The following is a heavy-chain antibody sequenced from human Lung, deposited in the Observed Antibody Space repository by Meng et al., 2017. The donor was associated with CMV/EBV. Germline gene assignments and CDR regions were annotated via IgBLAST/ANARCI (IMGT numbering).Heavy chain of an antibody. CDR3: AILLWGTSVPNGTP. Sequence: SETLSLXXTVSGYSISSGYYWGWIRQPPGKGLEWIGTIYRGGTTCYNSPLKSRVTISVDTSKNQFSLKMSSVTAADTAVYYCAILLWGTSVPNGTPWGQGXLVTVSS. CDR1: GYSISSGYY. J-gene: IGHJ4*02. D-gene: IGHD4-17*01. CDR2: IYRGGTT. V-gene: IGHV4-38-2*02.